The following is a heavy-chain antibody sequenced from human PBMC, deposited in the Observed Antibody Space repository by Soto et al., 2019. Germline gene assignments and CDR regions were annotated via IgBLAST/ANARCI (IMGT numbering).Heavy chain of an antibody. D-gene: IGHD4-4*01. Sequence: SETLSLTCTVSGGSVSRGDYYRSWIRQSPEKGLEWIGYSYYSGSTKYNPSFKSRATISVNFSKNQLSLNLRSVTAADTAVFYCAGATVSQYYAMDAWGQGTTVTVSS. V-gene: IGHV4-30-4*01. CDR1: GGSVSRGDYY. CDR3: AGATVSQYYAMDA. J-gene: IGHJ6*02. CDR2: SYYSGST.